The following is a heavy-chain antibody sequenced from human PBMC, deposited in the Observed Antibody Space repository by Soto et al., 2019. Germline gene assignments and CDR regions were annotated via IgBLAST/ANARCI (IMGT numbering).Heavy chain of an antibody. CDR3: ARDKDWAFDH. J-gene: IGHJ4*02. Sequence: PGGSLRLSCLGSGFTFGSYSVVWVRQAPGKGLEWISYIFVNSEIIYYADSVKGRFTVSRDNAQSSVFLLMSSLRVEDTAVYYCARDKDWAFDHWGQGTLVTVSS. D-gene: IGHD3-9*01. CDR1: GFTFGSYS. CDR2: IFVNSEII. V-gene: IGHV3-48*04.